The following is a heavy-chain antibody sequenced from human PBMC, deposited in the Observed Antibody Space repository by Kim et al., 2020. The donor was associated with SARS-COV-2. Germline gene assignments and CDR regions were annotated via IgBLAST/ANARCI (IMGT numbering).Heavy chain of an antibody. V-gene: IGHV4-31*03. CDR3: ARGKGYSSTPHYHYYGIDV. J-gene: IGHJ6*02. CDR1: SASISSGDCY. Sequence: SETLSLTCTVSSASISSGDCYWSWIRQYPGKGLEWIGYIYYSRSTYYSPSLKSRVTISVDRSQNQFSLRLNSVTAADTAVYYCARGKGYSSTPHYHYYGIDVWGQGTTVTVSS. D-gene: IGHD6-13*01. CDR2: IYYSRST.